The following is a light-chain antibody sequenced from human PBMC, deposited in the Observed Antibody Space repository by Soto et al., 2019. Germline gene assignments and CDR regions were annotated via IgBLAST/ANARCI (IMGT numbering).Light chain of an antibody. CDR2: EVN. CDR1: SSDVGGYNC. CDR3: SPCGDHNIYV. Sequence: QSVLTQPPSASGSPGQSVTISCAGTSSDVGGYNCVSWYQQHPGKVPKLMISEVNKRPSGVPDRFSGSKSGNTASLTVSGLQAEDEADYYCSPCGDHNIYVFGTGTKVTV. J-gene: IGLJ1*01. V-gene: IGLV2-8*01.